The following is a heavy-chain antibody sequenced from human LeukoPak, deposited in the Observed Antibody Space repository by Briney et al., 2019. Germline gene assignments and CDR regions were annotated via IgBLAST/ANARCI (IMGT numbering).Heavy chain of an antibody. CDR3: ARDCGAAITGPRFDL. J-gene: IGHJ4*02. D-gene: IGHD2-8*02. Sequence: GGSLRLSCAASGFTFSTYWMSWVRQAPGKGLEWVAMIRPDGSGEYYVDSVKGRFTISRDNVNYSLYLQMNSLTAEDTAVYYCARDCGAAITGPRFDLWGQGTLVIVSS. CDR2: IRPDGSGE. V-gene: IGHV3-7*03. CDR1: GFTFSTYW.